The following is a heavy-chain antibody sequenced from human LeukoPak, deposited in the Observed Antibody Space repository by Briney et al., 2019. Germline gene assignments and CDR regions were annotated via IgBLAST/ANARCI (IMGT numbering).Heavy chain of an antibody. CDR2: ISGSGGST. CDR3: AKVGEWAYYFDY. J-gene: IGHJ4*02. CDR1: GFTFSSYA. Sequence: PGGSLRLSCAASGFTFSSYAMSWVRQAPGKGLEWVSAISGSGGSTYYADSVKGRFTISRDNSKNTLYLQMNSLRAEDRAVYYCAKVGEWAYYFDYWGQGTLVTASS. D-gene: IGHD1-26*01. V-gene: IGHV3-23*01.